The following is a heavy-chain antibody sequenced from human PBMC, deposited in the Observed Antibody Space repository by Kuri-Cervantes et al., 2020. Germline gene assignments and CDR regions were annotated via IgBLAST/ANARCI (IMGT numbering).Heavy chain of an antibody. CDR1: GFTFSSYG. J-gene: IGHJ4*02. V-gene: IGHV3-30*03. CDR2: ISYDGSNK. CDR3: ARGVWFGEHTGFSDY. D-gene: IGHD3-10*01. Sequence: GGSLRLSCAASGFTFSSYGMHWVRQAPGKGLEWVAVISYDGSNKYYADSVKGRFTFSRDNSRNTLYLQMNSLRDEDTAVYYCARGVWFGEHTGFSDYWGQGTLVTVSS.